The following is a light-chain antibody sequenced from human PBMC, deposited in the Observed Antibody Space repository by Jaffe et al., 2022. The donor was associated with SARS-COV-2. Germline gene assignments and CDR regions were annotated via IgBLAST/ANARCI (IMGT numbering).Light chain of an antibody. V-gene: IGLV3-1*01. Sequence: SSEVSQPPSVSVSPGQTASITCSGDNLGQKYACWYQQKPGQSPLLLIYQDDQRPSGIPERFSGSKSGNTATLTISGTQAVDEADYYCQAWDGHTAPFGTGTKVSVL. CDR3: QAWDGHTAP. CDR1: NLGQKY. J-gene: IGLJ1*01. CDR2: QDD.